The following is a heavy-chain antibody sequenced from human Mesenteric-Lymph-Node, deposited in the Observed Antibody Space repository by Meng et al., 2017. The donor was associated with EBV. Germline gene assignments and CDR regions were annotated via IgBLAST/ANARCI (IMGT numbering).Heavy chain of an antibody. Sequence: VQRGPSGVEAKKPGSSLTVPCKASVYTFTSYDINWVRQAPGQGLEWMGVTSPSGAGTTYAQKFQGRVTMTRDTSTSTIYMELASLRSEDTAVYYCATGYTSLDYWGQGALVTVSS. D-gene: IGHD5-18*01. CDR2: TSPSGAGT. J-gene: IGHJ4*02. CDR3: ATGYTSLDY. V-gene: IGHV1-46*01. CDR1: VYTFTSYD.